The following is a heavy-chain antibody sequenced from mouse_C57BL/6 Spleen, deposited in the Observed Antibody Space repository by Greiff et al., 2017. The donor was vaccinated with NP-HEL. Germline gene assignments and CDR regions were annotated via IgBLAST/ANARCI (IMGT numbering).Heavy chain of an antibody. J-gene: IGHJ1*03. CDR1: GYTFTSYW. Sequence: QVQLQQPGAELVKPGASVKLSCKASGYTFTSYWMHWVKQRPGQGLEWIGMIHPNSGSTNYHEKFKSKATLTIDKSTSTAYMQLSSLTSEDSAIYYCARDHWYFDVWGTGTTVTVAS. CDR3: ARDHWYFDV. V-gene: IGHV1-64*01. CDR2: IHPNSGST.